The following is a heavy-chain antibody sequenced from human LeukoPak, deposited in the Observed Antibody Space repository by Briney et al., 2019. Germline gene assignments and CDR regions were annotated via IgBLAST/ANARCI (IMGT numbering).Heavy chain of an antibody. V-gene: IGHV4-59*01. D-gene: IGHD2-15*01. CDR3: ARAYCSGGSCYSKYFDY. J-gene: IGHJ4*02. CDR1: GGSISNYY. CDR2: IYYSGST. Sequence: SETLSLTCTVSGGSISNYYWSWIRQPPGKGLEWIGYIYYSGSTNYNPSLKSRVAISVDTSKNQFSLKLSSVTAADTAVYYCARAYCSGGSCYSKYFDYWAREPWSPSPQ.